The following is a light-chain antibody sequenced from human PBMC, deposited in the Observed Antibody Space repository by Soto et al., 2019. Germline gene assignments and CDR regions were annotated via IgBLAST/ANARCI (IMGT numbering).Light chain of an antibody. Sequence: DIQMTQSTSTLSASVGDRVTITCRASQSISSWLAWYQQKPGKAPKLLIYKASSLESGVPSRFSGSGSGTEFTLTISSLQPDDFATYYCQQYNSYSPWAFAQGTKV. CDR2: KAS. CDR3: QQYNSYSPWA. V-gene: IGKV1-5*03. J-gene: IGKJ1*01. CDR1: QSISSW.